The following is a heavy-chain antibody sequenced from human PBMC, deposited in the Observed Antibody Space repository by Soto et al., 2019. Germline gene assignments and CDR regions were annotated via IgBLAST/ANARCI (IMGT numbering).Heavy chain of an antibody. D-gene: IGHD5-12*01. J-gene: IGHJ6*02. V-gene: IGHV3-74*01. Sequence: GGSLRLSCAASGFTFSSYWMHWVRQAPGKGLVWVSRINSDGSSTSYADSVKGRFTISRDNAKNKLYLQMNSLRAEDTAVYFCAVSGSGPYYYYGMDVWGPGTMVTVSS. CDR2: INSDGSST. CDR1: GFTFSSYW. CDR3: AVSGSGPYYYYGMDV.